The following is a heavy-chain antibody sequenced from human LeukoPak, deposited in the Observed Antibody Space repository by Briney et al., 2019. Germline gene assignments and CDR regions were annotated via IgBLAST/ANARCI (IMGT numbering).Heavy chain of an antibody. V-gene: IGHV1-46*04. CDR3: ARGSASRGFYSSGWYD. J-gene: IGHJ4*02. CDR2: INPSGSST. Sequence: ASVKVSCKASGYTFTSYYMHWVRQAPGQGLEWMGIINPSGSSTSYAQKLQGRVTMTRDTSTSTVYMELSSLRSEDTAVYYCARGSASRGFYSSGWYDWGQGTLVTVSS. CDR1: GYTFTSYY. D-gene: IGHD6-19*01.